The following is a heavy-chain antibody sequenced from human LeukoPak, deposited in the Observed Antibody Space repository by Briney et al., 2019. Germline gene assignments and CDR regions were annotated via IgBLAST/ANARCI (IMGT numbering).Heavy chain of an antibody. CDR1: GFTFRNYD. V-gene: IGHV3-13*01. Sequence: GGSLRLSCAASGFTFRNYDMHWVRQTTGKGLEWVSGIAIAGDTYYSDSVKGRFTISRENVKNSLYLEINSLRAEDTAVYYCATVVGVAPTFDYWGQGTLVTVSS. J-gene: IGHJ4*02. CDR3: ATVVGVAPTFDY. D-gene: IGHD2-15*01. CDR2: IAIAGDT.